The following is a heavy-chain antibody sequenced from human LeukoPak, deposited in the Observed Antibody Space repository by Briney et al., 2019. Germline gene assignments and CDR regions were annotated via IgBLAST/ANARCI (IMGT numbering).Heavy chain of an antibody. CDR3: ARAGGYNYECDY. CDR2: IYHSGST. CDR1: GGSISSGGYS. D-gene: IGHD5-18*01. V-gene: IGHV4-30-2*01. J-gene: IGHJ4*02. Sequence: SETLSLTCAVSGGSISSGGYSWSWIRQPPGKGLEWIGYIYHSGSTYYNPSLKSRVTISVDRSKNQFSLKLSSVTAADTAVYYCARAGGYNYECDYWGQGTLVTVSS.